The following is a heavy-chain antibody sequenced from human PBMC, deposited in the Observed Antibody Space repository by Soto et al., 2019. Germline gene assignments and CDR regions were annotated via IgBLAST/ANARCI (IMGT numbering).Heavy chain of an antibody. D-gene: IGHD2-21*02. CDR3: ARPVVVTAIGIKSAFDI. CDR1: GFTFSSYS. J-gene: IGHJ3*02. V-gene: IGHV3-48*01. Sequence: GGSLRLSCAASGFTFSSYSMNWVRQAPGKGLEWVSYISSSSSTIYYADSVKGRFTISRDNAKNSPYLQMNSLRAEDTAVYYCARPVVVTAIGIKSAFDIWGQGTMVTVSS. CDR2: ISSSSSTI.